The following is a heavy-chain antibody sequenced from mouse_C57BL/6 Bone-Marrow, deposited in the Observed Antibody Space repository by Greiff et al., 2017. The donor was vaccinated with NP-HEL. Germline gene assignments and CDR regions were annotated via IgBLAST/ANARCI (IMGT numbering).Heavy chain of an antibody. D-gene: IGHD1-1*01. CDR3: AVTVVAHYFDY. CDR2: ISDGGSYT. J-gene: IGHJ2*01. CDR1: GFTFSSYA. Sequence: EVQLKESGGGLVKPGGSLKLSCAASGFTFSSYAMSWVRQTPEKRLEWVATISDGGSYTYYPDNVKGRFTISRDNAKNNLYLQMSHLKSEDTAMYYCAVTVVAHYFDYWGQGTTLTVSS. V-gene: IGHV5-4*01.